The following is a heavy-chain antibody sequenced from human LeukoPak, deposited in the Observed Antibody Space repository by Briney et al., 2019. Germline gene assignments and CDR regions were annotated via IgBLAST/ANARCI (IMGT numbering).Heavy chain of an antibody. CDR3: VRGSGYLYYYYYGIDV. CDR2: ISYDGSNK. Sequence: GGSLRLSCAASGFTFSSYGMHWVRQAPGKGLEWVAVISYDGSNKYYADSVKGRFTISRDNSKNTLYLQMNSLRAEDTAVYYCVRGSGYLYYYYYGIDVWGQGTTVTVSS. V-gene: IGHV3-30*03. J-gene: IGHJ6*02. CDR1: GFTFSSYG. D-gene: IGHD3-3*01.